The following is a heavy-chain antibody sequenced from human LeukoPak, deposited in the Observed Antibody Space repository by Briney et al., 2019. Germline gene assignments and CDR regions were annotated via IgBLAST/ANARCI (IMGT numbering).Heavy chain of an antibody. Sequence: GASVKVSCKTSVYTFTGHYIHWVRQAPGQGLEWMGWIFPKSGGTYYAQRFQGRVTMTRDTSISTAYMELTSLRSDDTAVYYCARGRAVNTKSADYWGQGTLATVSS. V-gene: IGHV1-2*02. D-gene: IGHD2-8*01. CDR2: IFPKSGGT. J-gene: IGHJ4*02. CDR3: ARGRAVNTKSADY. CDR1: VYTFTGHY.